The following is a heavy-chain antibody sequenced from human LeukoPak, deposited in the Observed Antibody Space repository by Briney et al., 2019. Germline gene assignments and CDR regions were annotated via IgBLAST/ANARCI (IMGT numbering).Heavy chain of an antibody. J-gene: IGHJ4*02. V-gene: IGHV1-18*01. Sequence: ASVKVSCKASGYTFTSYGISWVRQAPGQGLEWMGWISAYNGNTNSAQKLQGRVTMTTDTSTSTAYMELRSLRSDDTAVYFCARPYYDSSAPPYDYWGQGTLVTVSS. CDR3: ARPYYDSSAPPYDY. CDR2: ISAYNGNT. CDR1: GYTFTSYG. D-gene: IGHD3-22*01.